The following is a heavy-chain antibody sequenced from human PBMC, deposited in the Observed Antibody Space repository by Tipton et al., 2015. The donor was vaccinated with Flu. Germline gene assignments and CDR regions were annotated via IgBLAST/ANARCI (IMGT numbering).Heavy chain of an antibody. CDR3: ARARFLEWLSEASGWFDP. D-gene: IGHD3-3*01. CDR1: GFTFSDYY. CDR2: ISSSSSYT. Sequence: GSLRLSCAASGFTFSDYYMSWIRQAPGKGLERVSYISSSSSYTNYADSVKGRFTISRDNAKNSLYLQMNSLRAEDTAVYYCARARFLEWLSEASGWFDPWGQGTLVTVSS. J-gene: IGHJ5*02. V-gene: IGHV3-11*06.